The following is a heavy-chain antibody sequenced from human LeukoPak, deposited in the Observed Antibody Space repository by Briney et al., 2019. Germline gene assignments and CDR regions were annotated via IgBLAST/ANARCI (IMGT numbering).Heavy chain of an antibody. CDR3: ARHDSFIPY. Sequence: PGGSLRLSCAASRFTFNRYAISWVRQAPRKGLEWVSSISGSGGGTFYASSVRGRFTISRDNSKNTVYLQMNNLRAEDTAVYFCARHDSFIPYWGRGTLVTVSS. V-gene: IGHV3-23*01. D-gene: IGHD5-18*01. J-gene: IGHJ4*02. CDR1: RFTFNRYA. CDR2: ISGSGGGT.